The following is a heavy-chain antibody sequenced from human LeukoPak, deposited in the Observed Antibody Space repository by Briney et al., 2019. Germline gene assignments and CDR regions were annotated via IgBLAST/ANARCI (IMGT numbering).Heavy chain of an antibody. D-gene: IGHD3-10*01. CDR2: ISGSGGST. Sequence: PGGSLRLSCAASGFTFSSHAMSWVRQSPGKGLEWVSAISGSGGSTYYADSVKGRFTISRDNSKNTLYLQMNSLRAEDTAVYYCAKELVTMVRGAGNFDYWGQGTLVTVSS. J-gene: IGHJ4*02. V-gene: IGHV3-23*01. CDR3: AKELVTMVRGAGNFDY. CDR1: GFTFSSHA.